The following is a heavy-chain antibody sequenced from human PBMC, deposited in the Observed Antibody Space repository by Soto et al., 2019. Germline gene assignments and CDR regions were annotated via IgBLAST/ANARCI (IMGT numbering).Heavy chain of an antibody. CDR3: AREGATNGDYGMDV. CDR1: GFTVSSNY. J-gene: IGHJ6*02. CDR2: IYSGGST. V-gene: IGHV3-53*01. Sequence: TGGSLRLSCAASGFTVSSNYMSWVRQAPGKGLEWVSVIYSGGSTYYADSVKGRFTISRDNSKNTLYLQMNSLRAEDTAVYYCAREGATNGDYGMDVWGQGTTVTVSS. D-gene: IGHD5-12*01.